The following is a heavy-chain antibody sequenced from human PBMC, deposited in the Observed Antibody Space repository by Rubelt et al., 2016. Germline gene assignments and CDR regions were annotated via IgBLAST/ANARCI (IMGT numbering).Heavy chain of an antibody. J-gene: IGHJ4*02. D-gene: IGHD3-3*01. Sequence: QVQLQQWGAGLLKPSETLSLTCAVYAGSFSGYYWSWIRQPPGKGLEWIGEINHSGSTDYNPSLKSRVPISVATSNNQFSLKRTSVTAAETAVYFCARRAIYVIFGVVTPGCFDYWGQGALVTVSS. V-gene: IGHV4-34*01. CDR3: ARRAIYVIFGVVTPGCFDY. CDR1: AGSFSGYY. CDR2: INHSGST.